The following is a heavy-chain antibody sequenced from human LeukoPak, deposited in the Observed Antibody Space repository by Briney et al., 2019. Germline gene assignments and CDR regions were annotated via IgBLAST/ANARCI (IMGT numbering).Heavy chain of an antibody. D-gene: IGHD6-13*01. Sequence: ASVKVSCKASGYTFTSYGISWVRQAPGQGLEWMGWISAYNGNTNYAQNLQGRVTMTTDTSTSAAYMELRSLRSDDTAVYYCASRIATAGSVDYWGQGTLVTVSS. CDR3: ASRIATAGSVDY. CDR1: GYTFTSYG. J-gene: IGHJ4*02. CDR2: ISAYNGNT. V-gene: IGHV1-18*01.